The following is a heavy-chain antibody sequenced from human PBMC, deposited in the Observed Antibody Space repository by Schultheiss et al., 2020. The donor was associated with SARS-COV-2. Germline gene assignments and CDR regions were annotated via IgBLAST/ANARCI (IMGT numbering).Heavy chain of an antibody. Sequence: GESLKISCAASGFIFSKYWMHWVRQAPGKGLVWVSAISGNGGSTYYADSVKGRFTISRDNSKNTLYLQMNSLRAEDTAVYYCARDPGGRYSYGEGYFDYWGQGTLVTVSS. CDR2: ISGNGGST. V-gene: IGHV3-23*01. J-gene: IGHJ4*02. CDR1: GFIFSKYW. D-gene: IGHD5-18*01. CDR3: ARDPGGRYSYGEGYFDY.